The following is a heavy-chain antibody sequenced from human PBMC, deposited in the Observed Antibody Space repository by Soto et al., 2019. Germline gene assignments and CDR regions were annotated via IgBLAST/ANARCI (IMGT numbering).Heavy chain of an antibody. J-gene: IGHJ6*02. CDR1: GGTFSSYA. CDR3: ARDPITISPYGMDV. V-gene: IGHV1-69*01. D-gene: IGHD3-9*01. CDR2: IIPIFGTA. Sequence: EASMKVPCKASGGTFSSYAISCVRQAPGQGLEWMGGIIPIFGTANYAQKFQGRVTITADESTSTAYMELSSLRSEDTAVYYCARDPITISPYGMDVWGQGTTVNVSS.